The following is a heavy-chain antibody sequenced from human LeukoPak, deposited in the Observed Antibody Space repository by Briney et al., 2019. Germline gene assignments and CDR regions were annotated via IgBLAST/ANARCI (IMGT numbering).Heavy chain of an antibody. V-gene: IGHV3-23*01. CDR2: ISSSGGST. Sequence: GGSLRLSCAASGFTFRSYAMSWVRQAPGKGLEWVSSISSSGGSTYDADSVKGRFTISRDNSKNTLYLQMNSLRAEDTAVYYCASLSLGHYWGQGTLVTVSS. J-gene: IGHJ4*02. D-gene: IGHD6-6*01. CDR1: GFTFRSYA. CDR3: ASLSLGHY.